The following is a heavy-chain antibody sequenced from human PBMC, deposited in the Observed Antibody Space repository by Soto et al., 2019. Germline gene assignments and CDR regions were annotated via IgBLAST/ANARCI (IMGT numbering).Heavy chain of an antibody. CDR3: ARGIEDGDTYYHYRLDV. CDR2: ISAYNGNT. D-gene: IGHD4-17*01. J-gene: IGHJ6*04. V-gene: IGHV1-18*01. CDR1: GYTFTSYG. Sequence: GASVKVSCKASGYTFTSYGISWVRQAPGQGLEWMGWISAYNGNTNYAQKLQGRVTMTTDTSTSTAYMELRSLRSDDTAVYYCARGIEDGDTYYHYRLDVWGKGTTVTVSS.